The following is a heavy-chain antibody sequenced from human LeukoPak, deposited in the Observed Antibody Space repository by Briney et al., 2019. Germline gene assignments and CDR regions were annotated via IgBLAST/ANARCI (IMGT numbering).Heavy chain of an antibody. J-gene: IGHJ3*02. CDR3: ARGTGDLHGAFDI. CDR2: IHYSGST. V-gene: IGHV4-61*01. CDR1: GGSVSSTNDY. D-gene: IGHD7-27*01. Sequence: SETLSLTCTVSGGSVSSTNDYWSWIRQPPGKGLEWIGYIHYSGSTNYNPSLKSRVTIPLDTSKNQSSLKLNSVTAADTAVYYCARGTGDLHGAFDIWGQGTMVTVSS.